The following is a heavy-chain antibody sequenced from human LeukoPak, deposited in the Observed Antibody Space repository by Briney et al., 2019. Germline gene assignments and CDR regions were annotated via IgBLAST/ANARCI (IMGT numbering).Heavy chain of an antibody. CDR3: ARDPEWFGYGDYEWFDP. Sequence: ASVKVSCKASGYTFTSYGISWVRQAPGQGLEWMGWISAYNGNTNYAQKLQGRVTMTTDTSTSTAYMELRSLRSDDTAVYYCARDPEWFGYGDYEWFDPWGQGTLVTVSS. V-gene: IGHV1-18*01. CDR1: GYTFTSYG. CDR2: ISAYNGNT. J-gene: IGHJ5*02. D-gene: IGHD4-17*01.